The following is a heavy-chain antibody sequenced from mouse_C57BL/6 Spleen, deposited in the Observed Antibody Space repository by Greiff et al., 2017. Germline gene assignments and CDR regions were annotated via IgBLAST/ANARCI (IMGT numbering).Heavy chain of an antibody. CDR2: IDPSDSYT. Sequence: VKLQQPGAELVMPGASVKLSCKASGYTFTSYWMHWVKQRPGQGLEWIGEIDPSDSYTNYNQKFKGKSTLTVDKSSSTAYMQLSSLTSEDSAVYYCASTMITTTGFAYWGQGTLVTVSA. J-gene: IGHJ3*01. CDR3: ASTMITTTGFAY. D-gene: IGHD2-4*01. V-gene: IGHV1-69*01. CDR1: GYTFTSYW.